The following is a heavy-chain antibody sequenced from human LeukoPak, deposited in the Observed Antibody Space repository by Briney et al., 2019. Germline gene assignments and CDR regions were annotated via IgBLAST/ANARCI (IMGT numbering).Heavy chain of an antibody. V-gene: IGHV4-38-2*02. CDR3: ARHTIFGVVIITPYYFDY. CDR1: GYSISSGYY. CDR2: IYHSGST. Sequence: SETLSLTCTVSGYSISSGYYWGWIRQPPGKGLEWIGSIYHSGSTYYNPSLKSRVTISVDTSKNQFSLKLSSVTAADTAVYCCARHTIFGVVIITPYYFDYWGQGTLVTVSS. J-gene: IGHJ4*02. D-gene: IGHD3-3*01.